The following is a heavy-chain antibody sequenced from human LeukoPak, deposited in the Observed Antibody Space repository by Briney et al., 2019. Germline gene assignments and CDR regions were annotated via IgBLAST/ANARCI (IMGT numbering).Heavy chain of an antibody. CDR2: ISGSGGST. V-gene: IGHV3-23*01. J-gene: IGHJ4*02. Sequence: GGSLRLSCAAPGFTFSSYAMSWVRQAPGKGLEWVSAISGSGGSTYYADSVKGRFTISRDNSKNTLYLQMNSLRAEDTAVYYCAKDSQTDYDILTGPFDYWGQGTLVTVSS. CDR3: AKDSQTDYDILTGPFDY. CDR1: GFTFSSYA. D-gene: IGHD3-9*01.